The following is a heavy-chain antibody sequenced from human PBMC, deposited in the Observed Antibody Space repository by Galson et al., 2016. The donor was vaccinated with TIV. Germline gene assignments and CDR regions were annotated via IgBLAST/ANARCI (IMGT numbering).Heavy chain of an antibody. CDR3: VSSSWYY. CDR2: INTNTGNP. V-gene: IGHV7-4-1*02. D-gene: IGHD6-13*01. CDR1: GYTFTRYA. Sequence: SVKVSCKASGYTFTRYAMNWVRQVPGHEPEWMGWINTNTGNPTYAEAFTGLIVLSLDTSVSTTFLQINNLRPEDTAVYYCVSSSWYYWGQGTLVTVSS. J-gene: IGHJ4*02.